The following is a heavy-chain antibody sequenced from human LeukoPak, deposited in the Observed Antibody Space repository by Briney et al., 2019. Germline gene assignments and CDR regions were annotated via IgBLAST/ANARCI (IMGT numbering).Heavy chain of an antibody. V-gene: IGHV3-48*01. D-gene: IGHD1-26*01. CDR3: AREGQPLVLWELLPLWFDP. CDR2: ISPSGTDI. J-gene: IGHJ5*02. CDR1: RFIFSNYG. Sequence: GRSLRLSCAASRFIFSNYGLHWVRQAPGKGLESLSYISPSGTDISYADSVKGRFTISRDNAKNSLYLQMNSLRAEDTAVYYCAREGQPLVLWELLPLWFDPWGQGTLVTVSS.